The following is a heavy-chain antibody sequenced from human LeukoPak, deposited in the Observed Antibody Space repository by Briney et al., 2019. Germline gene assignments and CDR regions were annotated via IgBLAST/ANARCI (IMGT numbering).Heavy chain of an antibody. J-gene: IGHJ4*02. Sequence: GGSLRLSCAASGFTLSSYAMSWVRQAPGKGLEWVSAISGSGGSTYYADSVKGRFTISRDNSKNTLYLQMNSLRAEDTAVYYCAIRREGATRAYYFDYWGQGTLVTVSS. CDR1: GFTLSSYA. D-gene: IGHD1-26*01. V-gene: IGHV3-23*01. CDR2: ISGSGGST. CDR3: AIRREGATRAYYFDY.